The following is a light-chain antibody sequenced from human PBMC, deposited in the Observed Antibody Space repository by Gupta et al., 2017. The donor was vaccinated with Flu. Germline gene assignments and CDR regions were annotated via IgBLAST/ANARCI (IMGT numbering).Light chain of an antibody. CDR3: QQRDNWPPIT. J-gene: IGKJ5*01. CDR2: DAS. CDR1: QIVSTF. Sequence: EIVLTQSPATLSLSPGERATLSCRASQIVSTFLAWYQQKPGQAPRLLIYDASNMATGIPARFSGSGSGTDFTLTISSLEPEDFAVYYCQQRDNWPPITFGQGTRVEIK. V-gene: IGKV3-11*01.